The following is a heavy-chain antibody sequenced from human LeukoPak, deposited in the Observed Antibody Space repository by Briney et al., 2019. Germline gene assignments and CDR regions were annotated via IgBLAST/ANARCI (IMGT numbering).Heavy chain of an antibody. CDR1: GYTFTSYG. J-gene: IGHJ5*02. Sequence: ASVKVSCKASGYTFTSYGISWVRQAPGQGLEWMGWISAYNGNTNYAQKLQGRVTMTTDTSTSTAYMELRSLRSDDTAVYYSARVFGKTNIVVVPAARSNWFDPWGQGTLVTVSS. V-gene: IGHV1-18*01. D-gene: IGHD2-2*01. CDR3: ARVFGKTNIVVVPAARSNWFDP. CDR2: ISAYNGNT.